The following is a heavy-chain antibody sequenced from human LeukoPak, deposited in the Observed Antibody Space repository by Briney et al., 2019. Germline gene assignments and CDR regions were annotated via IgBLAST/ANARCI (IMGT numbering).Heavy chain of an antibody. CDR3: ARQYSNFHFDY. J-gene: IGHJ4*02. CDR2: INTDGSST. CDR1: GFTFSSYW. V-gene: IGHV3-74*01. Sequence: GGSLRLSCAASGFTFSSYWMHWVRRAPGKGLVWVSRINTDGSSTSYADSVKGRFTISRDNAKNTLYLQMNSLRAEDTAVYYCARQYSNFHFDYWGQGTLVTVSS. D-gene: IGHD4-11*01.